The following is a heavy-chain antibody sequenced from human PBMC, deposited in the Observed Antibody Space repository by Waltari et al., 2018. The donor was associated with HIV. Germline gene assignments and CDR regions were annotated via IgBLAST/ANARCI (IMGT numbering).Heavy chain of an antibody. CDR2: IIPILGIA. V-gene: IGHV1-69*08. J-gene: IGHJ2*01. CDR3: ARDPYYYDSSGYRYFDL. CDR1: GGTFSSYT. Sequence: QVQLVQSGAEVKKPGSSVKVSCKASGGTFSSYTISWVRQAPGQGLEWIGRIIPILGIANYAQKFQGRVTITADKSTSTAYMELSSLRSEDTAVYYCARDPYYYDSSGYRYFDLWGRGTLVTVSS. D-gene: IGHD3-22*01.